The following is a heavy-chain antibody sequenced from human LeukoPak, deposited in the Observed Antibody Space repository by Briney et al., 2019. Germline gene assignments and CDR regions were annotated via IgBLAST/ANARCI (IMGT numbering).Heavy chain of an antibody. CDR1: GGTFSSYA. CDR3: AREQWLTYDFDY. D-gene: IGHD6-19*01. CDR2: IIPIFGTA. J-gene: IGHJ4*02. V-gene: IGHV1-69*13. Sequence: SVKVSCKASGGTFSSYAISWVRQAPGQGLEWMGGIIPIFGTANYAQKFQGRVTITADESTSTAYMELSSLRSEDTAVYYCAREQWLTYDFDYWGQGTLVTVSS.